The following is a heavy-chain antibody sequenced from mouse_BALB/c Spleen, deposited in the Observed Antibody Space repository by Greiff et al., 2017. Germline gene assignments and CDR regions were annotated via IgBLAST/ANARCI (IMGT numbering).Heavy chain of an antibody. V-gene: IGHV1-12*01. Sequence: QVQLQQPGAELVKPGASVKMSCKASGYTFTSYNMHWVKQTPGQGLEWIGAIYPGNGDTSYNQKFKGKATLTADKSSSTAYMQLSSLTSEDSAVYYCERALDYWGQGTTLTVSS. J-gene: IGHJ2*01. CDR1: GYTFTSYN. CDR3: ERALDY. CDR2: IYPGNGDT.